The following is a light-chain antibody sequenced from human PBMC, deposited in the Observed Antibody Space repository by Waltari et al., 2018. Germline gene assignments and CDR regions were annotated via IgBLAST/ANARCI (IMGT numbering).Light chain of an antibody. CDR3: HSRDSSGDVL. Sequence: SSELTQDPAVSVALGQTVRITCQGDSLRTYYVSWFLQKPGQATALVIYGKNNRPSGIPDRFSASSSGSTASLTIIGAQAEDEADYYCHSRDSSGDVLIGGGTKLTVV. CDR1: SLRTYY. J-gene: IGLJ2*01. CDR2: GKN. V-gene: IGLV3-19*01.